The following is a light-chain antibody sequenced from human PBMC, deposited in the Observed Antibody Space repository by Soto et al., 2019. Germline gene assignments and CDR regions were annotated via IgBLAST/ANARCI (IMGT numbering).Light chain of an antibody. Sequence: QSALTQPPSASGSPGQSVTISCTGTSSDVGGYNYVSWYQQHPGKVPRLMIYEVTKRPSGVPDRFSGSKSGNTASLTVSGLQAEDEADYYCISYSGSNNFRVFGGGTQLTVL. CDR2: EVT. V-gene: IGLV2-8*01. CDR3: ISYSGSNNFRV. CDR1: SSDVGGYNY. J-gene: IGLJ3*02.